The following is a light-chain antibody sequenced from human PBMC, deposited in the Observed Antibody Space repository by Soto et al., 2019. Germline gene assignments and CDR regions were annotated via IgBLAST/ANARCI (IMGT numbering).Light chain of an antibody. J-gene: IGKJ1*01. CDR1: QSIGNW. V-gene: IGKV1-5*01. Sequence: DIQMTQSPSTLSASVGDRVTITCRASQSIGNWLAWYQQKPGKAPTLLIYAASNLQSGVPSRFRGSRSGTEFTLTVSSLQPEDFATYYCLQDHDDSWTFGQGTKVDIK. CDR2: AAS. CDR3: LQDHDDSWT.